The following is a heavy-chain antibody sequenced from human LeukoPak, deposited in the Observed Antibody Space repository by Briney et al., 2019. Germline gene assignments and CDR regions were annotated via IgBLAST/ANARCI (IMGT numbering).Heavy chain of an antibody. J-gene: IGHJ4*02. CDR2: ISSNGGST. D-gene: IGHD3-3*01. CDR3: ARSGDFWSGYSFDY. Sequence: GGSLRLSCAASGFTLSSYAMHWVRQAPGKGLEYVSAISSNGGSTYYANSVKGRFTISRDNSKNTLYLQMGSLRAEDMAVYYCARSGDFWSGYSFDYWGQGTLVTVSS. CDR1: GFTLSSYA. V-gene: IGHV3-64*01.